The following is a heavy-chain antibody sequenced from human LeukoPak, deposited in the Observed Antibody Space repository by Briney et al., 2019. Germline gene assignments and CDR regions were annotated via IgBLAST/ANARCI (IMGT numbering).Heavy chain of an antibody. V-gene: IGHV3-23*01. J-gene: IGHJ4*02. CDR2: ISGSGGST. CDR1: GFTFSNYA. Sequence: PGGSLRLSCAASGFTFSNYAMSWVRQAPGKGLEWVSAISGSGGSTYYADSVKGRFTISRDNSKNTLYLQMNSLRAEDTALYYCAEMGVATGSEASLGAPVDSGADYWGQGTLVTVSS. D-gene: IGHD5-12*01. CDR3: AEMGVATGSEASLGAPVDSGADY.